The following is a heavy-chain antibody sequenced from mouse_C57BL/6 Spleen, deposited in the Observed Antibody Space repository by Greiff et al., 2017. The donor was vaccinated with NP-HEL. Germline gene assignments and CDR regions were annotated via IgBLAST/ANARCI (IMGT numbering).Heavy chain of an antibody. CDR3: ARRGSDYYAMTT. CDR2: ISNGGGST. Sequence: EVKLVESGGGLVQPGGSLKLSCAASGFTFSDYYMYWVRQTPEKRLEWVAYISNGGGSTYYPDTVKGRFTISRDNAKNTLYLQMSRLKSEDTAMYYCARRGSDYYAMTTGVKEPQSPSPQ. V-gene: IGHV5-12*01. J-gene: IGHJ4*01. CDR1: GFTFSDYY.